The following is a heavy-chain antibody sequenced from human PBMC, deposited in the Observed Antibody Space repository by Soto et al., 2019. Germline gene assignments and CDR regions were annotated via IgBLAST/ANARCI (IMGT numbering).Heavy chain of an antibody. Sequence: SETLSLTCSVSGGSVSSGRHYWTWIRQPPGRQLEWIGYIYNSESANYNPSLRSRLTISVDTSKNQVSLELTSVTAADTAVYYCVKHNNRYLDLWRRGTLVTVSS. D-gene: IGHD1-20*01. CDR1: GGSVSSGRHY. V-gene: IGHV4-61*01. J-gene: IGHJ2*01. CDR2: IYNSESA. CDR3: VKHNNRYLDL.